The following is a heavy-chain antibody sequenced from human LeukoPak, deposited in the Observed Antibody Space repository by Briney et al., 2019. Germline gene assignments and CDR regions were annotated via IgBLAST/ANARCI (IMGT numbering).Heavy chain of an antibody. CDR3: AKRGVVIRVILVWFHKEAYYFDS. CDR2: ISDTGGRT. Sequence: PGGSLRLSCAVSGLTLSNYGMTWVRQARGKGLEWGAGISDTGGRTNYADCVKGRFTISRDNPKNTLYQQMNSLRAEDTAVYFCAKRGVVIRVILVWFHKEAYYFDSWGQGALVTVSS. V-gene: IGHV3-23*01. D-gene: IGHD3-22*01. CDR1: GLTLSNYG. J-gene: IGHJ4*02.